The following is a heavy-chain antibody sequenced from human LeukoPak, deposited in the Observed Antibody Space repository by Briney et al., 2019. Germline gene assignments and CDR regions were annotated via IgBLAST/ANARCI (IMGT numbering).Heavy chain of an antibody. Sequence: GGSLRLSCAASGFTFSSYAMSWVRQAPGKGLEWVSAISGSGGSTYYADSVKGRFTISRDNAKNTLYLQMNSLRAEDTAVYYCARKNYYDSSGYYYSSYWYFDLWGRGTLVTVSS. D-gene: IGHD3-22*01. CDR1: GFTFSSYA. CDR2: ISGSGGST. J-gene: IGHJ2*01. CDR3: ARKNYYDSSGYYYSSYWYFDL. V-gene: IGHV3-23*01.